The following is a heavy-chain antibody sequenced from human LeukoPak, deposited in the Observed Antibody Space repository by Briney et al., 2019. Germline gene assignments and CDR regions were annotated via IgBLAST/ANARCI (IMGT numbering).Heavy chain of an antibody. CDR2: INQNGGEK. Sequence: AGGSLRLSCADSGFTFSGYWMNWVRQAPGKGLEWVANINQNGGEKYYVDSVKDRFTISRDNGKNSLYLQMNSLRAEDTAVYYCARYRHLGYWGQGTLVAVSS. CDR3: ARYRHLGY. CDR1: GFTFSGYW. V-gene: IGHV3-7*01. J-gene: IGHJ4*02.